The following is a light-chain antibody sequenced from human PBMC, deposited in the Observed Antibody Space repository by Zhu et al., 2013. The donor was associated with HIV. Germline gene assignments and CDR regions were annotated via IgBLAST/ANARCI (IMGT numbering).Light chain of an antibody. CDR2: GAS. J-gene: IGKJ5*01. V-gene: IGKV3-11*01. Sequence: EIVLTQSPGTLSLSPGERATLSCRASQSVSSNLAWYQQKPGQAPRLLIYGASNRATGIPARFSGRGSGTDFNLTISSLEPEDSAVYFCQQRYNWPPITFGQGSRLEIK. CDR3: QQRYNWPPIT. CDR1: QSVSSN.